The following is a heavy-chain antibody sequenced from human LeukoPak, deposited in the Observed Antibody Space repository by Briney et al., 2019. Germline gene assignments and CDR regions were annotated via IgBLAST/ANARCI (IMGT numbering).Heavy chain of an antibody. Sequence: NPGGSLRLSCAASGFTFSSYSMNWVRQAPGKGLEWVSSISSSSSYIYYADSVKGRFTISRDNAKNSLHLQMNSLRVEDTAVYYCARGEVHYYGSGSDYWGQGTLVTVSS. CDR3: ARGEVHYYGSGSDY. J-gene: IGHJ4*02. CDR1: GFTFSSYS. V-gene: IGHV3-21*01. CDR2: ISSSSSYI. D-gene: IGHD3-10*01.